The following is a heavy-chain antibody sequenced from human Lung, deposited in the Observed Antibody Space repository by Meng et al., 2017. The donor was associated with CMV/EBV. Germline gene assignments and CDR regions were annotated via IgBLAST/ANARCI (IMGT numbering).Heavy chain of an antibody. CDR3: AREMNVYYDFWSGYYPRPDYYYYGMDV. J-gene: IGHJ6*02. D-gene: IGHD3-3*01. Sequence: SXXVSXXASGYTFTGYYTHWVRQAPGQGLEWMGWINPNSGGTNYAQKFQGRVTMTRDTSISTAYMELSRLRSDDTAVYYCAREMNVYYDFWSGYYPRPDYYYYGMDVXGQGXTVTVSS. CDR2: INPNSGGT. CDR1: GYTFTGYY. V-gene: IGHV1-2*02.